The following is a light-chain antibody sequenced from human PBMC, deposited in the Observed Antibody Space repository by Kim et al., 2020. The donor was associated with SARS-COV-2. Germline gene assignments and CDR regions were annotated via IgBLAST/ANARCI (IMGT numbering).Light chain of an antibody. V-gene: IGKV3-15*01. CDR3: QQYNNWPPRTN. CDR2: GAS. Sequence: EIVMTQSPATLSVSPGERATLSCRASQSVSSNLAWYQQKPGQAPRLLIYGASTRATGIPARFSGSGSGTEFTLTISSLQSEDFAVYYCQQYNNWPPRTNFGGGTKVDFK. CDR1: QSVSSN. J-gene: IGKJ4*01.